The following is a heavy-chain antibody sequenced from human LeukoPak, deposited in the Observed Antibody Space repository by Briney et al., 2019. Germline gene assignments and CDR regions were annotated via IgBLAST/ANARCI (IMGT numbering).Heavy chain of an antibody. J-gene: IGHJ4*02. V-gene: IGHV3-48*03. CDR3: ARGELRLLW. CDR1: GFTFSSYE. CDR2: ISSSGSTI. Sequence: GGSLRLSCAASGFTFSSYEMNWVRQAPGKGLEWVSYISSSGSTIYYADSVKGRFTISRDNAKNSLSLQMNSLRAEDTAVYYCARGELRLLWWGQGTLVTVSS. D-gene: IGHD3-16*01.